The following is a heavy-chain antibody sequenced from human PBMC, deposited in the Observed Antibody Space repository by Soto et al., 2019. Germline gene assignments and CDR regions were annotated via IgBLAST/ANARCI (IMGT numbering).Heavy chain of an antibody. Sequence: LSLTCAVYGGSFSGYYWSWIRQPPGKGLEWIGEINHSGSTNYNPSLKSRVTISVDTSKNQFSLKLSSVTAADTAVYYCARGGRRPPGLALGGQGARVTVPS. V-gene: IGHV4-34*01. J-gene: IGHJ6*02. CDR1: GGSFSGYY. D-gene: IGHD3-16*01. CDR2: INHSGST. CDR3: ARGGRRPPGLAL.